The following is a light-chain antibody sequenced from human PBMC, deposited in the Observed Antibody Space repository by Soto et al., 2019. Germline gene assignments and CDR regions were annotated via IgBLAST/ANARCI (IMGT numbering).Light chain of an antibody. V-gene: IGKV1-8*01. CDR3: QQYYSYPVT. Sequence: AIRKTQSPSSFAASTGDIVSITCRASQGMSCYLAWYQQKPGKAPKLLIYAASTLQSGVPSRFSGSGSGTDFTLNISCLQSEDVATYYCQQYYSYPVTFGGGTKVQIK. CDR1: QGMSCY. CDR2: AAS. J-gene: IGKJ4*01.